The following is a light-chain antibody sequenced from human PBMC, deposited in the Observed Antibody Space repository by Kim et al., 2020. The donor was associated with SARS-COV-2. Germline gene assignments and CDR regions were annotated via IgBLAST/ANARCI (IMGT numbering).Light chain of an antibody. J-gene: IGLJ3*02. CDR3: QTWGTGIPV. V-gene: IGLV4-69*01. CDR2: LNSDGSH. Sequence: QPVLTQSPSASASLGASVKLTCTLSSGHSSYAIAWHQQQPEKGPRYLMKLNSDGSHSKRDGIPDRFSGSSSWAERYLTISSLQSEDEADYYCQTWGTGIPVFGGGTQLTVL. CDR1: SGHSSYA.